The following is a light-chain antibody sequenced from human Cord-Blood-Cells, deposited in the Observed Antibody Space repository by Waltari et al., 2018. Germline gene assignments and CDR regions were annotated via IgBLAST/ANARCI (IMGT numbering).Light chain of an antibody. CDR1: SSDVGSYTL. Sequence: QSALTQPASVSGSPGQSITISCPGTSSDVGSYTLVSWYQQHPGKAPKLMIYEGSKRPSGVSNRFSGSKSGNTASLTISGLQAEDEADYYCCSYAGSSTSFGGGTKLTVL. CDR3: CSYAGSSTS. J-gene: IGLJ3*02. V-gene: IGLV2-23*01. CDR2: EGS.